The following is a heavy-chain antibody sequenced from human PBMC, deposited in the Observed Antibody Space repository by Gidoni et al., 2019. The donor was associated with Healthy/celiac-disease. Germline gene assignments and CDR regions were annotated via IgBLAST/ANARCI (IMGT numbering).Heavy chain of an antibody. CDR1: GGSFSGYY. CDR3: ARGLGNKWGDYFDY. CDR2: INHSGST. D-gene: IGHD3-16*01. Sequence: QVQLQQWGAGLLKPSETLSLTCAVYGGSFSGYYWSWIRQPPGKGLEWIGEINHSGSTNYNPSLKSRVTISVDTSKNQFSLKLSSVTAADTAVYYCARGLGNKWGDYFDYWGQGTLVTVSS. J-gene: IGHJ4*02. V-gene: IGHV4-34*01.